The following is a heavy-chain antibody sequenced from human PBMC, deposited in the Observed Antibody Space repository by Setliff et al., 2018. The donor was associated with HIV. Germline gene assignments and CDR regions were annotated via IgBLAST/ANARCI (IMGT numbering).Heavy chain of an antibody. J-gene: IGHJ4*02. CDR3: ATEGEAASYYFED. CDR1: GFTFNTYA. D-gene: IGHD3-10*01. V-gene: IGHV3-23*01. Sequence: PGGSLRLSCAASGFTFNTYAMSWVRQAPGKGLEWVSVISGSGGSTFYADSVKGRFTISRDNSRNTLHLQMNSLRVEDTAIYYCATEGEAASYYFEDWGQGTLVTVSS. CDR2: ISGSGGST.